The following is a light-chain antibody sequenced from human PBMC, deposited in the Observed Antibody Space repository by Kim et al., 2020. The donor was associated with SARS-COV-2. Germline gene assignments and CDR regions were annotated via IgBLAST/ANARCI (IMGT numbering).Light chain of an antibody. CDR2: AAS. CDR1: QGISSY. CDR3: QQLKSYPFT. Sequence: IQLTQSPSSLSASVGDRVTITCRASQGISSYLAWYQQKPGKAPKLLIYAASTLQSGVPSRFSGSGSGTAFSLTISSLQPEDFATYYCQQLKSYPFTFGGGTKVDIK. J-gene: IGKJ4*01. V-gene: IGKV1-9*01.